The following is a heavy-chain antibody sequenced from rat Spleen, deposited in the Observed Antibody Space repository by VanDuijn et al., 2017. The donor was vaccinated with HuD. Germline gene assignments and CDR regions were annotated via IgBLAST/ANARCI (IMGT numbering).Heavy chain of an antibody. CDR3: ARETGYNSYFDC. V-gene: IGHV5-31*01. J-gene: IGHJ2*01. CDR1: GFTFKNYW. D-gene: IGHD1-4*01. Sequence: EVQLVESGGGLVQPGRSMKLSCVASGFTFKNYWMTWIRQAPGKGLEWVASITNASGRTYYPDSVKGRFTISRDTAQNTLYLQMNSLRSEDTATYYCARETGYNSYFDCWGQGVMVTVSS. CDR2: ITNASGRT.